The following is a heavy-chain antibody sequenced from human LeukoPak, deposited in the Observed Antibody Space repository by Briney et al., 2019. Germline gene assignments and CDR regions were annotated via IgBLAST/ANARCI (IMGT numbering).Heavy chain of an antibody. J-gene: IGHJ4*02. CDR1: GFTFSSYA. CDR3: ASYSSTDY. D-gene: IGHD6-13*01. CDR2: ISYDGSNK. Sequence: GRSLGLSCAASGFTFSSYAMHWVRQAPGKGLEWVAVISYDGSNKYYADSVKGRFTISRDNSKNTLYLQMNSLRAEDTAVYYCASYSSTDYWGQGTLVTVSS. V-gene: IGHV3-30*01.